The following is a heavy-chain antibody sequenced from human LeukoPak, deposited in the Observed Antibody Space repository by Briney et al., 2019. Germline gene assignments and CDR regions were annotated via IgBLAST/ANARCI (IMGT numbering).Heavy chain of an antibody. Sequence: SETLSLTCTVSGGSISSDNYYWGWIRQPPGKGLEWIGSIYDSGSTYYNPSLKSRVTISVDTSKKQFSLKLSSVTAADTAVYYCARQYYDDPDFDYWGQGTLVTVSS. V-gene: IGHV4-39*01. CDR2: IYDSGST. CDR1: GGSISSDNYY. J-gene: IGHJ4*02. CDR3: ARQYYDDPDFDY. D-gene: IGHD4-17*01.